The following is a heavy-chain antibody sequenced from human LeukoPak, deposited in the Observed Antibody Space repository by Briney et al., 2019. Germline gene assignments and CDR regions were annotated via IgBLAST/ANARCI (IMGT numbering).Heavy chain of an antibody. CDR1: GFTFSSYA. V-gene: IGHV3-23*01. Sequence: GGSLRLSCAASGFTFSSYAMSWVRQAPGKGLEWVSAISGSGGSTYCADSVKGRFTISRDNSKNTLYLQMNSLRAEDTAVYYCAKARRDWTLTDDGFDPWGQGTLVTVSS. J-gene: IGHJ5*02. CDR2: ISGSGGST. D-gene: IGHD2-21*02. CDR3: AKARRDWTLTDDGFDP.